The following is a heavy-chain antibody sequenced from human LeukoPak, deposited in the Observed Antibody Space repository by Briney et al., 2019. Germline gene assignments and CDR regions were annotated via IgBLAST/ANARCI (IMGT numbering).Heavy chain of an antibody. V-gene: IGHV4-59*01. CDR2: IYYSGST. Sequence: SETLSLTCTVSGGSISSYYWSWIRQPPGKGLEWIGYIYYSGSTNYNPSLKSRVTISVDTSKNQFSLKLSSVTAADTAVYYCARDEDSGEYDYWGQGTLVIVSS. J-gene: IGHJ4*02. CDR1: GGSISSYY. CDR3: ARDEDSGEYDY. D-gene: IGHD2/OR15-2a*01.